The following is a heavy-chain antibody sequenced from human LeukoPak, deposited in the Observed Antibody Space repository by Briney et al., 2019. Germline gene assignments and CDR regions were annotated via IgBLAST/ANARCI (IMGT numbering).Heavy chain of an antibody. Sequence: TGGSLRVSCAASGFTFRAFAMSWVRQTPAKGLEWVSYISSRSSTIHYADSVKGRFTISRDDANKSLHLQMNGLRVEDTGVYFCARDPHATGDYYFDYWGLGTLVTVSS. V-gene: IGHV3-48*04. J-gene: IGHJ4*02. CDR2: ISSRSSTI. CDR1: GFTFRAFA. CDR3: ARDPHATGDYYFDY.